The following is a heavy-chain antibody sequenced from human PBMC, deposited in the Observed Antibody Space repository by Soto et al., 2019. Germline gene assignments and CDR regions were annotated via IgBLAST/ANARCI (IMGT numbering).Heavy chain of an antibody. J-gene: IGHJ3*02. V-gene: IGHV1-69*13. CDR1: GVTFSSFT. CDR2: FMPILGSA. CDR3: ARGNAFDI. Sequence: SVKVSGKVSGVTFSSFTVNWVRQAPGQGLEWMGGFMPILGSANYAQKFQGRVTIIADESTNTGYLELSSLRSEDTAVYYCARGNAFDILGKGPVVTISS.